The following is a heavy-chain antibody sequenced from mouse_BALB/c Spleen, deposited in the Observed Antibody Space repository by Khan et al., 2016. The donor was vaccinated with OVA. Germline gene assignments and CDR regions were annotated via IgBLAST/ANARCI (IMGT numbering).Heavy chain of an antibody. CDR1: GYTFTSYW. CDR3: ARNPFAY. Sequence: QVQLQQPGTELVRPGTSVKLSCKASGYTFTSYWMNCIKQRPEQGLEWIGRIDPYDSETHYNQKFKDKAILTVDKSSNTAYMQLSSLTPEDSAVYYCARNPFAYWGQGTLVTVSA. CDR2: IDPYDSET. J-gene: IGHJ3*01. V-gene: IGHV1-52*01.